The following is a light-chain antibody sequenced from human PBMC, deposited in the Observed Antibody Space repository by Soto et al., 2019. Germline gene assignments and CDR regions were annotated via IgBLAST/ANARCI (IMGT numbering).Light chain of an antibody. V-gene: IGKV1-5*03. Sequence: DIQMSQSPSTPSASVGDRVTITCRASQSISSWLAWYQQKPGKAPKLLIYKASSLESGVPSRFSGSGSGTEFTLTISSLQPDDFATYYCQQYNSYLLTFGGGTKVDIK. J-gene: IGKJ4*01. CDR1: QSISSW. CDR2: KAS. CDR3: QQYNSYLLT.